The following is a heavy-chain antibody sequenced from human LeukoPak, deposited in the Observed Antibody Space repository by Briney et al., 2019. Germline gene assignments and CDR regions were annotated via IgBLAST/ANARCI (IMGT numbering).Heavy chain of an antibody. J-gene: IGHJ4*02. CDR1: GFTFSSYG. CDR2: IRYDGSNK. V-gene: IGHV3-30*02. CDR3: EKDKVRRGSYLDY. Sequence: GGSLRLSCAASGFTFSSYGMHWVRQAPGKGLEWVAFIRYDGSNKYYADSVKGRFTISRDNSKNTLYLQMNSLRAEDTAVYYCEKDKVRRGSYLDYWGQGTLVTVSS. D-gene: IGHD3-16*01.